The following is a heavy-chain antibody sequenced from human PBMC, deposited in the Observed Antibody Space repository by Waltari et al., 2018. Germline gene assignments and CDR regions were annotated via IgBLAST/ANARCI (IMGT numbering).Heavy chain of an antibody. CDR1: GGSISSSSYY. Sequence: QLQLQESGPGLVKPSETLSLTCTVSGGSISSSSYYWGWIRQPPGKGLEWIGSIYYSGSTDYNPSLKSRVTISVDTSKNQFSLKLSSVTAADTAVYYCARHLGGFGELYWFDPWGQGTLVTVSS. J-gene: IGHJ5*02. CDR3: ARHLGGFGELYWFDP. D-gene: IGHD3-10*01. CDR2: IYYSGST. V-gene: IGHV4-39*01.